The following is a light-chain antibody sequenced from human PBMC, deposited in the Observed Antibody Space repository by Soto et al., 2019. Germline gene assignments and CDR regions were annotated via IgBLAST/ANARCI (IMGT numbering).Light chain of an antibody. CDR2: GAS. CDR1: QSVSSN. J-gene: IGKJ1*01. CDR3: QQYNNWPPGK. Sequence: EIVMTQSPATLSVSPGERATLSCRASQSVSSNLAWYQQKPGQAPRLLIYGASTRATGIPARFSGSGSGTEFTLTISSLQSEDFAVYYWQQYNNWPPGKFGQGTKVEIK. V-gene: IGKV3-15*01.